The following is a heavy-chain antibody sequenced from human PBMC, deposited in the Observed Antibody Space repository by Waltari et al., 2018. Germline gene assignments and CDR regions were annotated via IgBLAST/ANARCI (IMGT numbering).Heavy chain of an antibody. D-gene: IGHD3-10*02. CDR2: INHSGST. J-gene: IGHJ6*02. CDR3: ARWVPRNMWQSGMFYYYYGMDV. Sequence: QVQLQQWGAGLLKPSETLSLTCAVYGGSFSGYYWSWIRQPPGKGLEWIGEINHSGSTNYTPSLKSRGTISVDTSKNQFSLKLSSVTAADTAVYYCARWVPRNMWQSGMFYYYYGMDVWGQGTTVTVSS. V-gene: IGHV4-34*01. CDR1: GGSFSGYY.